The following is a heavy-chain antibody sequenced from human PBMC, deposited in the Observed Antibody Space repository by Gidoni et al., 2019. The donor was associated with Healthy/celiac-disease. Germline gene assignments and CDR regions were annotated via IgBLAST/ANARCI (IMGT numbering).Heavy chain of an antibody. CDR2: INHSGST. D-gene: IGHD5-12*01. V-gene: IGHV4-34*01. Sequence: QVQLQQWGAGLLKPSETLSLTCAVYGGSFSGYYWSWIRQPPGKGLEWIGEINHSGSTNYNPSLKSRVTISVDTSKNQFSLKLSSVTAADTAVYYCARGGGRWLRTHLFDYWGQGTLVTVSS. J-gene: IGHJ4*02. CDR3: ARGGGRWLRTHLFDY. CDR1: GGSFSGYY.